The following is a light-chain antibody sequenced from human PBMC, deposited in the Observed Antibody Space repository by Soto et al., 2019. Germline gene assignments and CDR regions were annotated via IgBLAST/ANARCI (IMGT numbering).Light chain of an antibody. Sequence: EIVMTQSPATLSVSPGEKATLSCRASQRVSSNLAWYQQKPGQAPRLLIYGASTRATGIPARFSGSGSGTECTLTLSSLQSEDFAVYYCQQYNNWSWTFGQGTKVEIK. V-gene: IGKV3-15*01. CDR3: QQYNNWSWT. J-gene: IGKJ1*01. CDR2: GAS. CDR1: QRVSSN.